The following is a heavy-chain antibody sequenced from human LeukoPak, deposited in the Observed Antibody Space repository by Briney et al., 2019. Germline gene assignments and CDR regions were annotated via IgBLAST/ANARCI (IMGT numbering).Heavy chain of an antibody. CDR2: IYHSGTT. J-gene: IGHJ4*02. Sequence: SETLSLTCTVSGYSIGSGSYWGWIRQPPGKGLEWIGSIYHSGTTYYNPSLKSRVTISVDTSKNQFSLKLNSVTAADTAVSYCERNDYARPPDNWGQGTLVTVSS. D-gene: IGHD4/OR15-4a*01. CDR3: ERNDYARPPDN. V-gene: IGHV4-38-2*02. CDR1: GYSIGSGSY.